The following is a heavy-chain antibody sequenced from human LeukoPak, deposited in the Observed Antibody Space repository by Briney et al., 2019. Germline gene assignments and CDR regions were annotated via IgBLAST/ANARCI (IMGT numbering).Heavy chain of an antibody. Sequence: GASVKVSCKASGGTFSSYAISWVRQAPGQGLEWMGRIIPILGIANYAQKFQGRVTMTRDTSTSTVYMELSSLRSEDTAVYYCARDCGGLTGYSNRARSFDYWGQGTLVPVSS. CDR1: GGTFSSYA. CDR2: IIPILGIA. V-gene: IGHV1-69*04. J-gene: IGHJ4*02. D-gene: IGHD3-9*01. CDR3: ARDCGGLTGYSNRARSFDY.